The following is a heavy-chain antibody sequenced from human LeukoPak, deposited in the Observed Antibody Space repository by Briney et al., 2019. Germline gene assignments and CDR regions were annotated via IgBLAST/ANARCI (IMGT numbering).Heavy chain of an antibody. CDR2: ISSSSSYI. CDR1: GFTFSSYS. Sequence: GGSLRLSCAASGFTFSSYSMNWVRQAPAKGLEWVSSISSSSSYIYYADSVKGRFTISRDNAKNSLYLQMNSLRAEDTAVYYCARAIDPRPCGGMDVWGQGTTVTVSS. V-gene: IGHV3-21*03. J-gene: IGHJ6*02. CDR3: ARAIDPRPCGGMDV.